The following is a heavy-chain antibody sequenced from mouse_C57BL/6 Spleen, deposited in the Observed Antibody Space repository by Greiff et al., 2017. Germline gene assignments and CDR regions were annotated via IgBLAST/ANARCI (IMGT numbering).Heavy chain of an antibody. D-gene: IGHD3-2*02. J-gene: IGHJ2*01. CDR1: GYSITSGYD. V-gene: IGHV3-1*01. CDR2: ISYSGST. CDR3: ARDSSGYFDY. Sequence: EVKLQESGPGMVKPSQSLSLTCTVTGYSITSGYDWHWIRHFPGNKLEWMGYISYSGSTNYNPSLKSRISITHDTSKNHFFLKLNSVTTEDTATYYCARDSSGYFDYWGQGTTLTVSS.